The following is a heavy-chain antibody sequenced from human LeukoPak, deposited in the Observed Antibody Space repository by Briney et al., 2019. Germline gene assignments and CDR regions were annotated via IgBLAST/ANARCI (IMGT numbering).Heavy chain of an antibody. CDR1: GGTFSSYA. V-gene: IGHV1-69*01. J-gene: IGHJ4*02. D-gene: IGHD3-9*01. CDR3: ARDQSRLTGYYHY. CDR2: IIPIFGTA. Sequence: ASVKVSCKASGGTFSSYAISWVRQALGQGLEWMGGIIPIFGTANYAQKFQGRVTITADESTSTAYMELSSLRSEDTAVYYCARDQSRLTGYYHYWGQGTLVTVSS.